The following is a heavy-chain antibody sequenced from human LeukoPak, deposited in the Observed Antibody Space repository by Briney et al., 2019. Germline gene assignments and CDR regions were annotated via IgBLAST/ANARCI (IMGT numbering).Heavy chain of an antibody. CDR3: ATTHTGTAAAPFDY. CDR2: ISYDGSNK. Sequence: SLRLSCAASGFTFSSYAMHWVRQAPGKGLEWVAVISYDGSNKYYADSVKGRFTISRDNSKNTLYLKMNSLSAEDTAVYYCATTHTGTAAAPFDYWGQGTLVTVSS. D-gene: IGHD6-13*01. V-gene: IGHV3-30-3*01. J-gene: IGHJ4*02. CDR1: GFTFSSYA.